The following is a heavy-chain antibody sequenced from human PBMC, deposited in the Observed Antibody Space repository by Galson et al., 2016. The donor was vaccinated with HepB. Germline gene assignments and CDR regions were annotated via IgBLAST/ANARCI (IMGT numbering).Heavy chain of an antibody. CDR1: GGTFSSGFA. D-gene: IGHD3-10*01. V-gene: IGHV1-69*13. CDR2: IIPISGTA. J-gene: IGHJ4*02. CDR3: ATRPGRGAPFDY. Sequence: SVKVSCKASGGTFSSGFAISWVRQAPEQGLEWMGGIIPISGTANYAQRFQGRITVTADEYTSTAYMELSSLRTEDTAVYYCATRPGRGAPFDYWGRGTLVTVSS.